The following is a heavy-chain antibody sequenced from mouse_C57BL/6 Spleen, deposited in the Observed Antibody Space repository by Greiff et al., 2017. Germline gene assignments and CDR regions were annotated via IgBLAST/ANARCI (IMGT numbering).Heavy chain of an antibody. CDR2: FHPNSGST. D-gene: IGHD2-5*01. Sequence: QVQLQQPGAELVKPGASVKLSCKASGYTFTSYWMHWVKQRPGQGLEWIGMFHPNSGSTNYNEKFKSKATLTVDKSSSTAYMQLSSLTSEDSAVYYCARSEAYYSNYEFAYWGQGTLVTVSA. CDR3: ARSEAYYSNYEFAY. J-gene: IGHJ3*01. CDR1: GYTFTSYW. V-gene: IGHV1-64*01.